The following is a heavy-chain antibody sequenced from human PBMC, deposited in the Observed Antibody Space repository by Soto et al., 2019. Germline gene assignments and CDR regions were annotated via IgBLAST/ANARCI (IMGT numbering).Heavy chain of an antibody. CDR2: IWFDGSSE. CDR1: GFTFSTYG. CDR3: ARGLYSGDWYRAVDV. D-gene: IGHD5-12*01. Sequence: GGSLRLSCAASGFTFSTYGMHWVRQAPGKGLEWVAVIWFDGSSEYYTDSVKGRFTISRDISNNTLYLQMNSLADEDTAMYFCARGLYSGDWYRAVDVWGQGTMVTVSS. J-gene: IGHJ3*01. V-gene: IGHV3-33*01.